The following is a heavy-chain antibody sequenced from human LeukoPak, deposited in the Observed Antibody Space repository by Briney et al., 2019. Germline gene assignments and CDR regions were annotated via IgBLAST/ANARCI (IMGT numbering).Heavy chain of an antibody. CDR2: IFYSGST. J-gene: IGHJ1*01. CDR3: ALGYCGGGSCYAREYFQH. V-gene: IGHV4-39*01. D-gene: IGHD2-15*01. CDR1: GDSISSGSYY. Sequence: SETLSLTCTVSGDSISSGSYYWGWIRQPPGKGLEWIGSIFYSGSTFYNPSLKSRVTISVDTSRNQFSLRLTSMTAADTAVYYCALGYCGGGSCYAREYFQHWGQGTLVTVSS.